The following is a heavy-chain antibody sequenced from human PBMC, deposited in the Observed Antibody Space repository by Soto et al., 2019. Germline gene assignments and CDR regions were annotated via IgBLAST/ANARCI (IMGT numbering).Heavy chain of an antibody. CDR1: GGCSCRYY. D-gene: IGHD2-2*01. CDR3: ARLAPQPDFDY. CDR2: ISHSGST. Sequence: SETLSLTRIVSGGCSCRYYGCWIRQPPGKGLEWIGYISHSGSTNYNPSLKSRVTISLDTSKKQFSLKLSSVTAADTAVYYCARLAPQPDFDYWGQGTLVTVSS. J-gene: IGHJ4*02. V-gene: IGHV4-59*08.